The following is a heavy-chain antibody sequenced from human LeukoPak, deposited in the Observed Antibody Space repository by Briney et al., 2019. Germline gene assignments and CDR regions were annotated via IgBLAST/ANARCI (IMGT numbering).Heavy chain of an antibody. D-gene: IGHD2-21*02. Sequence: ASVKVSCKASGYTFTGYYMHWVRQAPGQGLEWMGWINPNSGGTNYAQKFQGRVTMTRDTSISTAYMELSRLRSDDTAVYYCAKDGEHIVVVTTHKQRGLFQHWGQGTLVTVSS. V-gene: IGHV1-2*02. CDR1: GYTFTGYY. CDR2: INPNSGGT. J-gene: IGHJ1*01. CDR3: AKDGEHIVVVTTHKQRGLFQH.